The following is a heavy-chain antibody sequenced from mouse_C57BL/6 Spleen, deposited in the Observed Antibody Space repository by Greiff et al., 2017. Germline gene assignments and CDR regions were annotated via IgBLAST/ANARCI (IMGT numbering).Heavy chain of an antibody. V-gene: IGHV5-4*01. CDR2: ISDGGSYT. J-gene: IGHJ2*01. D-gene: IGHD2-3*01. CDR3: ARDLFDGYYNYFEY. CDR1: GFTFSSYA. Sequence: EVKLMESGGGLVKPGGSLKLSCAASGFTFSSYAMSWVRQTPEKRLEWVATISDGGSYTYYPDNVKGRFTISRDNAKNNLYLQMSHLKSEDTAMYYCARDLFDGYYNYFEYWGQGTTLTVSS.